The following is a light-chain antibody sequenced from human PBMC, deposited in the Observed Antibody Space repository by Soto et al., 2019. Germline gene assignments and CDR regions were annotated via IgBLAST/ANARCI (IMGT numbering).Light chain of an antibody. CDR3: CSYAGSSTLWV. V-gene: IGLV2-23*01. CDR1: SSGVGSYNI. CDR2: EGS. J-gene: IGLJ3*02. Sequence: QSALTQPASVSGSPGQSITISCTGTSSGVGSYNIVSWYQQRPGKAPKLMIYEGSRRPSGVSNRFSGSKSGNTASLTIAGLQAEDEADYYCCSYAGSSTLWVFGGGTKLTVL.